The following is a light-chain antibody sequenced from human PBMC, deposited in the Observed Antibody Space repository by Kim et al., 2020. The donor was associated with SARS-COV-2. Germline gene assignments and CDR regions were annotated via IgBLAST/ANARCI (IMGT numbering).Light chain of an antibody. CDR1: QSVSSIS. V-gene: IGKV3-20*01. CDR3: QQYGSSPFT. J-gene: IGKJ3*01. Sequence: EIVLTQSPGTLSLSPGERATLSCRASQSVSSISLAWYQQKPGQAPRLLIYGASSRATGIPDRFSGSGSGTDFTLTISRLEPEDFAVYYCQQYGSSPFTFGPGTNVDIK. CDR2: GAS.